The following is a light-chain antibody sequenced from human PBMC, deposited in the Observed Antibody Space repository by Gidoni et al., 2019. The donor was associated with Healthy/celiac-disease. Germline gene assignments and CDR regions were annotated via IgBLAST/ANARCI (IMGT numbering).Light chain of an antibody. CDR3: QSYDSSLSGWV. J-gene: IGLJ3*02. CDR1: SSNIGAGYD. V-gene: IGLV1-40*01. Sequence: QSVLTQPPSVSGAPGPRVPIPCTGSSSNIGAGYDVHWYQQLPGTAPKLLIYGNSNRPSGVPDRFSGSKSGTSASLAITGLQAEDEADYYCQSYDSSLSGWVFGGGTKLTVL. CDR2: GNS.